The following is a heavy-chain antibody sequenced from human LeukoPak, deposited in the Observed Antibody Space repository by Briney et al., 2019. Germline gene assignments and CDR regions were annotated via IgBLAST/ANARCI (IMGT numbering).Heavy chain of an antibody. D-gene: IGHD5-18*01. CDR3: ARGGGDTAMVFYY. V-gene: IGHV3-48*03. CDR1: GFTFSSYE. Sequence: GGSLRLSCAASGFTFSSYEMNWVRQAPGKGLEWVSYISSSGSTIYYADSVKGRFTISRDNAKNSLYLQMNSLRAEDTAVYYCARGGGDTAMVFYYWGQGTLVTVSS. CDR2: ISSSGSTI. J-gene: IGHJ4*02.